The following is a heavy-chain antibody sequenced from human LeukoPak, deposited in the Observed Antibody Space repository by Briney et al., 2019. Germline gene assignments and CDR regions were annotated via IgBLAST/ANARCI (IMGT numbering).Heavy chain of an antibody. J-gene: IGHJ4*02. CDR1: GFTPSAHW. Sequence: GGSLRLSCAAPGFTPSAHWMHWVRQAPGEGLVWGSRIKQDGSITNYADSVKGRFTISRDNAKNTLYLQMSSLRVEDTAVYFCAQVGNSQDYWGQGTLVTVSS. V-gene: IGHV3-74*01. D-gene: IGHD2-2*01. CDR2: IKQDGSIT. CDR3: AQVGNSQDY.